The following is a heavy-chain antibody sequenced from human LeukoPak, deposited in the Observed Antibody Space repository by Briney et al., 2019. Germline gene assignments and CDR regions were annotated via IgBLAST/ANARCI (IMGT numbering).Heavy chain of an antibody. V-gene: IGHV1-69*05. Sequence: SVKVSCKASGGTFSSYAISWVRQAPGQGLEWMGGISPIFGTANYVQKFQGRVTITTDESTSTAYMELSSLGSEDTAVYYWSSSRVPDYYYYCMDVWGKGTTVTVSS. CDR2: ISPIFGTA. J-gene: IGHJ6*03. D-gene: IGHD6-6*01. CDR3: SSSRVPDYYYYCMDV. CDR1: GGTFSSYA.